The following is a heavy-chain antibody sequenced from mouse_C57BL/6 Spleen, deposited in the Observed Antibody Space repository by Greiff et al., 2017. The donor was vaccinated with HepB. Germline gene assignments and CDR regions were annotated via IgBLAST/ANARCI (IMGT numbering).Heavy chain of an antibody. Sequence: QVQLQQPGAELVKPGASVKLSCKASGYTFTSYWMQWVKQRPGQGLEWIGEIDPSDSYTNYNQKFKGKATLTVDTSSSTAYMQLSSLTSEDSAVYYCASRDSSGYPTPFAYWGKGTLVTVSA. J-gene: IGHJ3*01. CDR2: IDPSDSYT. CDR3: ASRDSSGYPTPFAY. V-gene: IGHV1-50*01. D-gene: IGHD3-2*02. CDR1: GYTFTSYW.